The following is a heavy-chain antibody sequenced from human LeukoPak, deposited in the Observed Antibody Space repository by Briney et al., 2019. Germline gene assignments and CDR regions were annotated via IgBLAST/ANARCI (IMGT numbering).Heavy chain of an antibody. Sequence: SQTLSLTCAISGDSVSSDRATWSWIRQSPSRGLEWLGRTYYRSKWYNDYALSVKSRITINPDTSKNQFSLHLNSVTPEDATVYYCARGNLDAFDIWGQGTMVTVSS. V-gene: IGHV6-1*01. CDR2: TYYRSKWYN. CDR3: ARGNLDAFDI. J-gene: IGHJ3*02. CDR1: GDSVSSDRAT.